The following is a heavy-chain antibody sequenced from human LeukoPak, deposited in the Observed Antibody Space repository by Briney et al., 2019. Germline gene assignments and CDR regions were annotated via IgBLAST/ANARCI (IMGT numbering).Heavy chain of an antibody. CDR3: ARGEQLVGDFDY. J-gene: IGHJ4*02. CDR1: GGSISSGSYY. D-gene: IGHD6-6*01. CDR2: IYTSGST. Sequence: PSQTLSLTCTVSGGSISSGSYYWSWLRQPAGKGLEWIGRIYTSGSTNYNPSLKSRVTISVDTSKNQFSLKLSSVTAADTAVYYCARGEQLVGDFDYWGQGTLVTVSS. V-gene: IGHV4-61*02.